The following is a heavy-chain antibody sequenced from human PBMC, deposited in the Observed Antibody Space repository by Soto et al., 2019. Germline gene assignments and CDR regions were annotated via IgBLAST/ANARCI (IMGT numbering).Heavy chain of an antibody. Sequence: ASVKVSCKASGYTFTDYFIHWVRQAPAQGLEWMGWINPYSADTNYAQKFQGRVTMTRDTSIDTAFMQLSWLRSDDTAVYYSARAPVGGSSNLDYWGQGALVTFSS. CDR2: INPYSADT. CDR3: ARAPVGGSSNLDY. CDR1: GYTFTDYF. J-gene: IGHJ4*02. D-gene: IGHD1-26*01. V-gene: IGHV1-2*02.